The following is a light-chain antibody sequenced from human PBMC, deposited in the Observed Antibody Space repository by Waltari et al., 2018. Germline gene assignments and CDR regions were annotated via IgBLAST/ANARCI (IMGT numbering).Light chain of an antibody. CDR2: AAS. CDR1: QGISSY. J-gene: IGKJ4*01. Sequence: DIQLTPSPSFLSASIGDRVTITFRASQGISSYLAWYQQKPGKAPKLLIYAASTLQSGVPSRFSGSGSGTEFTLTISSLQPEDFATYYCQELNTYPQSLTFGGGTKVEI. V-gene: IGKV1-9*01. CDR3: QELNTYPQSLT.